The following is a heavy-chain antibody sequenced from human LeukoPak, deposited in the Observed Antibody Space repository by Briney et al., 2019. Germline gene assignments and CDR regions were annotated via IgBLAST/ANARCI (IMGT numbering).Heavy chain of an antibody. D-gene: IGHD2-15*01. Sequence: GGSLRLSCAASGFTFSSYWMSWVRQAPGKGLEWVAHIKQDGSEKYYVDSVKGRFTISRDNAKNSLYLQMNSLRAEDTAVYYCARVYCSGGSCSRDPNRPVDYWGQGTLVTVSS. V-gene: IGHV3-7*04. CDR1: GFTFSSYW. CDR2: IKQDGSEK. CDR3: ARVYCSGGSCSRDPNRPVDY. J-gene: IGHJ4*02.